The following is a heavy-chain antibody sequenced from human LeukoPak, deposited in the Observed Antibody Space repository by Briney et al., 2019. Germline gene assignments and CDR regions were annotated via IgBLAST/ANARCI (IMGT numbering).Heavy chain of an antibody. D-gene: IGHD3-22*01. CDR1: GDSISSGGYY. J-gene: IGHJ4*02. Sequence: SQTLSLTCTVSGDSISSGGYYWSWIPQHPGKGLEWIGYIYYSGSTYYNTSLKSRVTISVDTSKNQFSLKLSSVTAADTAVYYCARGGGDDSRNYWGQGTLVTVSS. CDR2: IYYSGST. CDR3: ARGGGDDSRNY. V-gene: IGHV4-31*03.